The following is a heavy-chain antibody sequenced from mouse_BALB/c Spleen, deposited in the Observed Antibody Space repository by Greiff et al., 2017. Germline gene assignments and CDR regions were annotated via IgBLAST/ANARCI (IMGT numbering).Heavy chain of an antibody. J-gene: IGHJ4*01. CDR1: GFTFSSFG. CDR2: ISSGSSTI. Sequence: DVMLVESGGGLVKPGGSLKLSCAASGFTFSSFGMHWVRQAPEKGLEWVAYISSGSSTIYYADTVKGRFTISRDNPKNTLFLQMTSLRSEETAMYYCARSYYGRRYDSALDYRGQGNSETVSS. CDR3: ARSYYGRRYDSALDY. V-gene: IGHV5-17*02. D-gene: IGHD2-10*01.